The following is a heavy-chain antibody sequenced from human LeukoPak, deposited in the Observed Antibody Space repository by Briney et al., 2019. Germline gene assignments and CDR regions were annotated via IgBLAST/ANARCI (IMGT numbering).Heavy chain of an antibody. CDR3: ARGTYDYGDY. V-gene: IGHV3-7*01. CDR1: GFTFSTHD. CDR2: IRQDGGET. D-gene: IGHD1-1*01. J-gene: IGHJ4*02. Sequence: PGGSLRLSCAASGFTFSTHDVNWVRQAPGKGLEWVANIRQDGGETYYVDSVKGRFTISRDNAKNSLYLQMNSLRAEDTAVYYCARGTYDYGDYWGQGTLVTVSS.